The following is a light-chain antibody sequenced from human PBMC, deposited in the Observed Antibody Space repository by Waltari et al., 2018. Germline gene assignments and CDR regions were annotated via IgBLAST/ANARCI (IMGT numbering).Light chain of an antibody. CDR3: CSFTSRSTWV. V-gene: IGLV2-14*01. Sequence: QSALTQPASVSGSPGQSITISCTGTSSDVGGSKYVSWYQQHPVKVPKLLIFDVSNRPSGFSHCFSGSKSGNTASLTISGFQAEDESDYYCCSFTSRSTWVFGGGTKLTVL. CDR2: DVS. CDR1: SSDVGGSKY. J-gene: IGLJ3*02.